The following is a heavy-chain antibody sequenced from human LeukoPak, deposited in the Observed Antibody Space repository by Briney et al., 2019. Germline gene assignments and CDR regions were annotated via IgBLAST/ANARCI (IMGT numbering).Heavy chain of an antibody. D-gene: IGHD5-18*01. Sequence: SETLSLTCAVYGGPFSGYYWSWIRQPPGKGLEWIGEINHSGSTNYNPSLKSRVTISVDTSKNQFSLKLSSVTAADTAVYYCARGVQLWLFASYYYYMDVWGKGTTVTVSS. CDR2: INHSGST. CDR3: ARGVQLWLFASYYYYMDV. V-gene: IGHV4-34*01. CDR1: GGPFSGYY. J-gene: IGHJ6*03.